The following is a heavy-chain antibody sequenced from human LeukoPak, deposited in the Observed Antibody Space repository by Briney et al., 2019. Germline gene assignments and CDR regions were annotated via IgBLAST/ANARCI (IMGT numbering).Heavy chain of an antibody. D-gene: IGHD2-15*01. V-gene: IGHV1-69*04. Sequence: GASVKVSCKASGGTFSSYTISWVRQAPGQGLEWMGRIIPILDITNYAQKFQGRVTITADKSTSTAYMELSSLRSEDTAVYYCARDGVVVVSPPIYYYYYYGMDVWGQGTTVTVSS. CDR2: IIPILDIT. CDR1: GGTFSSYT. CDR3: ARDGVVVVSPPIYYYYYYGMDV. J-gene: IGHJ6*02.